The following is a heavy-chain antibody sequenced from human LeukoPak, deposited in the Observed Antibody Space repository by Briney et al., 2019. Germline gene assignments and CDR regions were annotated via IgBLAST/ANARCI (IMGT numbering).Heavy chain of an antibody. CDR2: IYTSGST. D-gene: IGHD1-26*01. V-gene: IGHV4-61*02. Sequence: SQTLSLTCTVSGGSISSGSYYWSWIRQPAGKGLEWIGRIYTSGSTNYNPSLKSRVTISVDTSKNQFSLKLSSVTAADTAVYYCAATVSGSYDLDYWGQGTLVTVSS. CDR1: GGSISSGSYY. J-gene: IGHJ4*02. CDR3: AATVSGSYDLDY.